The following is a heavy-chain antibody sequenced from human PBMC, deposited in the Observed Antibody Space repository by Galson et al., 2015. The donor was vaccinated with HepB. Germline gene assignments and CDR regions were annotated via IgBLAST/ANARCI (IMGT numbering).Heavy chain of an antibody. CDR2: INAGNGNT. J-gene: IGHJ6*03. CDR1: GYTFTSYA. D-gene: IGHD2-2*01. CDR3: ARTKGSTSWNYYYYMDV. Sequence: SVKVSCKASGYTFTSYAMHWVRQAPGQRLEWMGWINAGNGNTKYSQKFQGRVTTTRDTSASTAYMELSSLRSEDTAVYFCARTKGSTSWNYYYYMDVWGKGTTVTVSS. V-gene: IGHV1-3*01.